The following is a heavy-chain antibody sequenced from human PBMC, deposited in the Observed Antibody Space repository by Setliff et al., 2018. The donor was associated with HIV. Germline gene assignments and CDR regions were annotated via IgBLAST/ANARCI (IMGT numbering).Heavy chain of an antibody. J-gene: IGHJ5*02. V-gene: IGHV4-39*01. Sequence: KTSETLSLTCSVSGGSISSSTYYWGWIRQPPGKGLEWIGDIFYTGSTYYNPSLKSRVAISVDTSENQFSLKLNSVTAADTAVYYCARRGRDGVFMMFATGFDPWGQGALVTVSS. CDR3: ARRGRDGVFMMFATGFDP. D-gene: IGHD2-8*01. CDR2: IFYTGST. CDR1: GGSISSSTYY.